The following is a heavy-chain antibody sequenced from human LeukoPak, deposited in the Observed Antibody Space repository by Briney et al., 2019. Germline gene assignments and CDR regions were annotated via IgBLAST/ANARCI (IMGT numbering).Heavy chain of an antibody. D-gene: IGHD6-13*01. Sequence: SETLSLTCAVCGGSFSGYSWGWIRKPPGKGLKGLGEFNHSGSTNYNPSLKSRVTISVDTSKNQFSLKLSSVTAADTAVYYCARGRVAAAGKAPTFDYWGQGTLVTVSS. V-gene: IGHV4-34*01. CDR1: GGSFSGYS. CDR2: FNHSGST. J-gene: IGHJ4*02. CDR3: ARGRVAAAGKAPTFDY.